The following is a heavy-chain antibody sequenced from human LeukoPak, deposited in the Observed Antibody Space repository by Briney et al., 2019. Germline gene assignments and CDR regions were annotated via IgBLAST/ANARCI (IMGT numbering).Heavy chain of an antibody. J-gene: IGHJ4*02. CDR2: INPNSGGT. CDR1: GYTFTGYY. Sequence: ASVKVSCKASGYTFTGYYMHWMRQAPGQGLEWMGWINPNSGGTNYAQKFQGRVTMTRDTSISTAYMELSRLRSDDAAVYYCARVGPGIAAAGSDYWGQGTLVTVSS. CDR3: ARVGPGIAAAGSDY. V-gene: IGHV1-2*02. D-gene: IGHD6-13*01.